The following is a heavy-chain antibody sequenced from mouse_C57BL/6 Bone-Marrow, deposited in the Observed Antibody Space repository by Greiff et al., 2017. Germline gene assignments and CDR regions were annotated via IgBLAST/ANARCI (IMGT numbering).Heavy chain of an antibody. D-gene: IGHD1-1*01. CDR3: ARAFSTVVAVDY. Sequence: VQLKQPGAELVRPGTSVKLSCKASGYTFTSYWMHWVKQRPGQGLEWIGVIDPSDSYTNYNQKFKGKATLTVDTSSSTAYMQLSSLTSEDSAVYYCARAFSTVVAVDYWGQGTTLTVSS. CDR1: GYTFTSYW. V-gene: IGHV1-59*01. CDR2: IDPSDSYT. J-gene: IGHJ2*01.